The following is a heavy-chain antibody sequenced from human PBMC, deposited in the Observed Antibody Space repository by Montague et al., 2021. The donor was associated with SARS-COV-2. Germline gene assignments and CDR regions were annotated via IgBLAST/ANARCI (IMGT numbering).Heavy chain of an antibody. Sequence: SETLSLTCAVSDVSLSTSTWRSCVRQSPGKGLEWVGDIYLSGFTXYTPSVKSRVSISLDDSRRQFSLRLTSVTAADTAVYFCARGGLGNRGFDYWGQGTLVTVSS. CDR3: ARGGLGNRGFDY. D-gene: IGHD3/OR15-3a*01. CDR2: IYLSGFT. V-gene: IGHV4-4*02. CDR1: DVSLSTSTW. J-gene: IGHJ4*02.